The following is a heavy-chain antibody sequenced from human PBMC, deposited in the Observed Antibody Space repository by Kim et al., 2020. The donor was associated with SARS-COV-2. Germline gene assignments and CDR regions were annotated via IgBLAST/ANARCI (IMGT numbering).Heavy chain of an antibody. J-gene: IGHJ4*02. CDR3: ARVAVGASSWYYFDS. Sequence: ADPLEGRFTIHRHNAENSLYLEMHSLRAEDTAVYYCARVAVGASSWYYFDSWGQGTLVTVSS. V-gene: IGHV3-11*05. D-gene: IGHD6-13*01.